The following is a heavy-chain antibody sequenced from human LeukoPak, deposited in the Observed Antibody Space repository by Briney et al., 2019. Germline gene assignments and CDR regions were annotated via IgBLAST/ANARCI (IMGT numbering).Heavy chain of an antibody. D-gene: IGHD4-11*01. V-gene: IGHV3-23*01. J-gene: IGHJ4*02. CDR3: AKGGHDFSPFYW. CDR1: GFTFTTYA. Sequence: PGRSLRLSCAASGFTFTTYAMGWVRQAPGKVLEWVSSIKRGGGDPFYADSVKGRFTISRDNSENTLFLQLNSLRAEDTAVYYCAKGGHDFSPFYWWGQGTLVTVSS. CDR2: IKRGGGDP.